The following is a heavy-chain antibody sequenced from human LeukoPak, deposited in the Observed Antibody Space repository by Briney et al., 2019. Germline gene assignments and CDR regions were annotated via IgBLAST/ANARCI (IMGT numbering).Heavy chain of an antibody. D-gene: IGHD6-13*01. CDR3: ARDLGIAAAGPFDY. J-gene: IGHJ4*02. Sequence: LGGSLRLSCAASGFTFSSYAMSWVRQAPGKGLEWVSYISSSGSTIYYADSVKGRFTISRDNAKNSLYLQMNSLRAEDTAVYYCARDLGIAAAGPFDYWGQGTLVTVSS. V-gene: IGHV3-48*03. CDR2: ISSSGSTI. CDR1: GFTFSSYA.